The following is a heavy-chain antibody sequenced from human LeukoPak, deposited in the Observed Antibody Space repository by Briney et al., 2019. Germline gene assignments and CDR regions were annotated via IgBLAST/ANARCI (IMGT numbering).Heavy chain of an antibody. CDR1: GFIFISYD. Sequence: PGGSLRLSCEASGFIFISYDMTWVRQAAGKGLEWVSSISDNGGSTYYADSVKGRFTVSRDNSKNTLYLEMNSLRAADTALYYCAKERLYSGSPRAFDIWGQGTVVTVSS. J-gene: IGHJ3*02. CDR3: AKERLYSGSPRAFDI. V-gene: IGHV3-23*01. CDR2: ISDNGGST. D-gene: IGHD1-26*01.